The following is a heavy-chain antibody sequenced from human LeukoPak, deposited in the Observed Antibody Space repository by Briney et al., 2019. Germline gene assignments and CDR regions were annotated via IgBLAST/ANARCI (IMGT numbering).Heavy chain of an antibody. D-gene: IGHD6-13*01. V-gene: IGHV4-30-2*01. CDR3: AREVGSSWYYFDY. CDR2: IYHSGST. CDR1: GGSISSGGYY. Sequence: SETLSLTFTVSGGSISSGGYYWSWIRQPPGKGLEWIGYIYHSGSTYYNPSLESRVTISVDRSKNQFSLKLSSVTAADTAVYYCAREVGSSWYYFDYWGQGTLVTVSS. J-gene: IGHJ4*02.